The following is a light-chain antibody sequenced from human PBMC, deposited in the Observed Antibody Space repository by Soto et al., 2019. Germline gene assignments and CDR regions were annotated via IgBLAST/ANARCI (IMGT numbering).Light chain of an antibody. CDR3: SSYTSSTSLVV. CDR1: SSDVGGYNY. J-gene: IGLJ1*01. V-gene: IGLV2-14*01. Sequence: QSALTQPASVSGSPGQSITISCTGTSSDVGGYNYVSWYQQHPGKAPKLMIYEVSNRPSGVSIRFSGSKSGNTASLTISGLQAEDEADYYCSSYTSSTSLVVFGTGTKVTVL. CDR2: EVS.